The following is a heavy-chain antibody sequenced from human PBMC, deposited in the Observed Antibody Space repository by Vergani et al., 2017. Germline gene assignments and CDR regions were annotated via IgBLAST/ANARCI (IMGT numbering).Heavy chain of an antibody. CDR3: ARGRRVPAAYYDYYYGMDV. D-gene: IGHD2-2*01. Sequence: QVQLVESGGGVVQPGRSLRLSCAASGFTFSSYAMHWVRQAPGKGLEWVAVISYDGSNKYYADSVKGRFTISRDNSKNTLYLQMNSLRAADTAVYACARGRRVPAAYYDYYYGMDVWGQGTTVTVSS. CDR2: ISYDGSNK. J-gene: IGHJ6*02. V-gene: IGHV3-30-3*01. CDR1: GFTFSSYA.